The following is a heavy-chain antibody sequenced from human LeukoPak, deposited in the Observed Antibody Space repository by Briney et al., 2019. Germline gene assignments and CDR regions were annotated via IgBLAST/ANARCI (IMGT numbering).Heavy chain of an antibody. CDR3: ARGYGAYGGEDFDN. CDR2: IKQDGSEK. CDR1: GFTFSSYW. Sequence: GGSLRLSCAVSGFTFSSYWMSWVRQAPRKGLEWVANIKQDGSEKYYVDSVKGRFTISRDNAKNSLYLQMNSLRAEDTAVYYCARGYGAYGGEDFDNWGQGTLVTVSS. J-gene: IGHJ4*02. D-gene: IGHD4-17*01. V-gene: IGHV3-7*04.